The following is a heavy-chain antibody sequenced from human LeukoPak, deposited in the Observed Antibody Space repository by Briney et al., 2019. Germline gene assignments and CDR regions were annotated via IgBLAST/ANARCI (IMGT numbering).Heavy chain of an antibody. D-gene: IGHD5-18*01. CDR3: AREPYSVDTAMVFFDY. CDR2: IIPIFGIA. J-gene: IGHJ4*02. CDR1: GGTFSSYA. Sequence: AASVKVSCKASGGTFSSYAISWVRQAPGQGLEWMGRIIPIFGIANYAQKFQGRVTITADKSTSTAYMELSSLRSEDTAVYYCAREPYSVDTAMVFFDYWGQGTLSPSPQ. V-gene: IGHV1-69*04.